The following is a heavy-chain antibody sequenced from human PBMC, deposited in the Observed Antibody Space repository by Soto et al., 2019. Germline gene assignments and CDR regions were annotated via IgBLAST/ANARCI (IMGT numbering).Heavy chain of an antibody. CDR1: GGSISSGGYY. D-gene: IGHD4-4*01. CDR2: IYYSGST. Sequence: QVQLQESGPGLVKPSQTLSLTCTVSGGSISSGGYYWSWIRQHPGKGLEWIGYIYYSGSTYYNPSLKSRVTISVDTSKNRFSLKLSSVTAADTAVYYCARDVDSNYEDYYYYYGMDVWGQGTTVTVSS. V-gene: IGHV4-31*03. J-gene: IGHJ6*02. CDR3: ARDVDSNYEDYYYYYGMDV.